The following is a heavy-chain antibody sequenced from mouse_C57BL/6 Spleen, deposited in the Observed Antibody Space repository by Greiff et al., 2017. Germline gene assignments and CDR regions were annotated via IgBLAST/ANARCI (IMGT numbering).Heavy chain of an antibody. J-gene: IGHJ3*01. CDR2: IYPGSGNT. CDR3: ARGDYRLAY. D-gene: IGHD2-4*01. CDR1: GYTFTDYY. Sequence: VQLQQSGPGLVKPGASVKISCKASGYTFTDYYINWVQQRPGQGLEWIGWIYPGSGNTKYHEMFNGKATLTVDTSSSTAYMELSSLTSEDSAVYFCARGDYRLAYWGQGTLVTVSA. V-gene: IGHV1-84*01.